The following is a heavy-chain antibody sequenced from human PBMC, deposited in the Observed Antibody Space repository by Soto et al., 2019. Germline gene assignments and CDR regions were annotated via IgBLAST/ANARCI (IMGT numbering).Heavy chain of an antibody. D-gene: IGHD3-10*01. J-gene: IGHJ6*02. Sequence: PGESLKISFKGSGYSFTSYWIAWVRQRPGKGLEWMGNIHPGDSDTMYRPSFQGQVTVSADKSISTTYLQWSSLKASDTAMYYCARWLPLSGSGTYAVDVWGQGTSVTVSS. V-gene: IGHV5-51*01. CDR3: ARWLPLSGSGTYAVDV. CDR1: GYSFTSYW. CDR2: IHPGDSDT.